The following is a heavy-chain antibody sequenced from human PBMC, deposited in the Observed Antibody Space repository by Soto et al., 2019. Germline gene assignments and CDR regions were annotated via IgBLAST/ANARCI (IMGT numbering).Heavy chain of an antibody. D-gene: IGHD3-10*01. CDR1: GGSFSGYY. CDR2: SNHSGNT. Sequence: SETLSLTCAVYGGSFSGYYWSWIRQPPGKGLEWIGESNHSGNTNYNPSLKRRGTISVDTSKNQFSLKLSSVTAPDTAGYYWGREQIFPLLRGTPFNIGGQGTRLTASS. J-gene: IGHJ3*02. CDR3: GREQIFPLLRGTPFNI. V-gene: IGHV4-34*01.